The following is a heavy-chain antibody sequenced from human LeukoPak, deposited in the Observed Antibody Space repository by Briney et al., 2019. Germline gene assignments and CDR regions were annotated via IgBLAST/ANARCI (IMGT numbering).Heavy chain of an antibody. D-gene: IGHD2-2*01. CDR1: GFTFSDYT. J-gene: IGHJ4*02. CDR3: ARDQESYCSSTSCPYDY. Sequence: GGSLRLSCAASGFTFSDYTMSWVRQAPGKGLEWVSSISSSSYIYYADSVKGRFTISRDNAKNSLYLQMNSLRAEDTAVYYCARDQESYCSSTSCPYDYWGQGTLVTVSS. CDR2: ISSSSYI. V-gene: IGHV3-69-1*01.